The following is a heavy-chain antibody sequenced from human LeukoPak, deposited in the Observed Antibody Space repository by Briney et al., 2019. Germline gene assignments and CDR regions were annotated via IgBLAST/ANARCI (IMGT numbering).Heavy chain of an antibody. CDR2: IYYSGST. Sequence: SETLSLTCTVSGGSISSYYWSWIRQPPGKGLEWIGYIYYSGSTNYNPSLKSRVTISVDTSKNQLSLKLSSVTAADTAVYYCARGHVDFWSGSNYFDYWGQGTLVTVSS. CDR1: GGSISSYY. D-gene: IGHD3-3*01. J-gene: IGHJ4*02. V-gene: IGHV4-59*01. CDR3: ARGHVDFWSGSNYFDY.